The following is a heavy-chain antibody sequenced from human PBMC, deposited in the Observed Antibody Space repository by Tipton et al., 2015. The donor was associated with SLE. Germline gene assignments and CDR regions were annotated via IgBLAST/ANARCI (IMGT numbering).Heavy chain of an antibody. J-gene: IGHJ5*02. Sequence: TLSLTCTVSGGSISSSSYYWGWFRQPPGKGLEWIGSISYSGSTYYNPSLKSRVTISVDTSKNQFSLKLSSVTAADTAVYYCARRGSSSPLDNWFDPWGQGTLVTVSS. CDR2: ISYSGST. CDR1: GGSISSSSYY. CDR3: ARRGSSSPLDNWFDP. V-gene: IGHV4-39*01. D-gene: IGHD6-6*01.